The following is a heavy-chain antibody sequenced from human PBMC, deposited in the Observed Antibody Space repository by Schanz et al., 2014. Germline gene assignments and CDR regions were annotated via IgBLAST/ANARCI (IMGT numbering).Heavy chain of an antibody. CDR1: GFTFSSYG. CDR2: VRFDGSER. Sequence: QVQLVESGGGVVQPGGSLRLSCAASGFTFSSYGMHWVRQAPGKGLEWVAFVRFDGSERYYADSVKGRFTISRDDSKSTLHLQMNSLRAEDTAVYYCARDKGGYYPFDYWGQGTLVTVSS. J-gene: IGHJ4*02. CDR3: ARDKGGYYPFDY. D-gene: IGHD3-3*01. V-gene: IGHV3-30*02.